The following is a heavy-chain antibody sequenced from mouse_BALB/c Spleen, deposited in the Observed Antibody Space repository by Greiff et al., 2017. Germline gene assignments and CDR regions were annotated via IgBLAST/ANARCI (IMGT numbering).Heavy chain of an antibody. J-gene: IGHJ2*01. D-gene: IGHD2-3*01. Sequence: LKQPGSELVRPGASVKLSCKASGYTFTSYWMHWVKQRPGQGLEWIGNIYPGSGSTNYDEKFKSKATLTVDTSSSTAYMQLSSLTSEDSAVYYCTRSGYDGYDFDYWGQGTTLTVSS. CDR1: GYTFTSYW. CDR2: IYPGSGST. CDR3: TRSGYDGYDFDY. V-gene: IGHV1S22*01.